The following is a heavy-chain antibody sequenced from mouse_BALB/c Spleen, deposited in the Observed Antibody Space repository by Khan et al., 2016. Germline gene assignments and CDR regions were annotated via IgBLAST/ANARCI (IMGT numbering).Heavy chain of an antibody. J-gene: IGHJ4*01. V-gene: IGHV1-7*01. D-gene: IGHD1-1*01. CDR2: INPSTGYT. CDR1: GYTFTSYW. CDR3: ATSYDYGSSYYAMGY. Sequence: QIQLVQSGAELAKPGASVKMSCKASGYTFTSYWMHWVKQRPGQGLEWIGYINPSTGYTEYNQKFKDKATLTADKSSRTAYMQLSSLTSEDSAVYYGATSYDYGSSYYAMGYWGQGTSVTVSS.